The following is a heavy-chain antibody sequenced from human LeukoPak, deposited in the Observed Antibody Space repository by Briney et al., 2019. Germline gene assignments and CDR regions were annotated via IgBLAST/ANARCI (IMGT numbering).Heavy chain of an antibody. CDR1: GYTFTSYG. Sequence: GASVKVSCKASGYTFTSYGISWVRQAPGQGLEWMGWISAYNGNTNYAQKLQGRVTMTTDTSTSTAYMELRSLRSDDTAVYYCARSGPRAAAGTNWFDPWGQGTLVTVSS. CDR2: ISAYNGNT. V-gene: IGHV1-18*01. CDR3: ARSGPRAAAGTNWFDP. D-gene: IGHD6-13*01. J-gene: IGHJ5*02.